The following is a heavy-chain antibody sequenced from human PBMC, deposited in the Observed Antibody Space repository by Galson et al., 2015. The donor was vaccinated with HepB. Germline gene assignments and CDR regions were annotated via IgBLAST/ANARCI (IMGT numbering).Heavy chain of an antibody. V-gene: IGHV3-23*01. CDR2: ISGSGGST. Sequence: SLRLSCAASGFTFSSYAMSWVRQAPGKGLEWVSAISGSGGSTYYADSVKGRFTISRDNAKNSLYLQMNSLRAEDTAVYYCARIVVVPAGNYYYYYMDVWGKGTTVTVSS. CDR3: ARIVVVPAGNYYYYYMDV. CDR1: GFTFSSYA. J-gene: IGHJ6*03. D-gene: IGHD2-2*01.